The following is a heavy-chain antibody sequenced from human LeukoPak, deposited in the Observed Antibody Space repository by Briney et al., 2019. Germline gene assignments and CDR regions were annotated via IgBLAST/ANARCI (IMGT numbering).Heavy chain of an antibody. CDR1: GGSFTGYY. Sequence: SETLSLTCAVYGGSFTGYYWTWIRQPPGKGLEWIGEINHSGSTNYNPSLKSRVSISVDTSKNQFSLKLRSVTAADTAVYYCARVEEGYGSGRRENYYYYYMDVWGKGTTVTISS. D-gene: IGHD3-10*01. CDR2: INHSGST. J-gene: IGHJ6*03. V-gene: IGHV4-34*01. CDR3: ARVEEGYGSGRRENYYYYYMDV.